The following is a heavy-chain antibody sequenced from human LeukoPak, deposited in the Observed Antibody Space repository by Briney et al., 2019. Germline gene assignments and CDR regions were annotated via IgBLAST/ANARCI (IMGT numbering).Heavy chain of an antibody. CDR2: INPNSGGT. V-gene: IGHV1-2*02. CDR1: GYTFTGYY. J-gene: IGHJ3*02. CDR3: ARDMRAITFGGVIACDAFDI. Sequence: GASVKVSCKASGYTFTGYYMHWVRQAPGQGLEWMGWINPNSGGTNYAQKFQGRVTMTRDTSISTAYMELSRLRSDDTAVYYCARDMRAITFGGVIACDAFDIWGQGTMVTVSS. D-gene: IGHD3-16*02.